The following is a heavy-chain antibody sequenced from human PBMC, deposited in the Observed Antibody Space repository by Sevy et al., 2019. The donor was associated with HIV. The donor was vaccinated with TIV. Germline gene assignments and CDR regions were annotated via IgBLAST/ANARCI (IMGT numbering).Heavy chain of an antibody. CDR2: ISGTGANT. D-gene: IGHD6-25*01. CDR1: GFTFRNFA. Sequence: GGSLRLSCAASGFTFRNFAMSWVRQAPGKGLEWVSTISGTGANTYYADSVKGRFTISRDNSKNTLDPQLNSLRAEDTAIYFCAKDPIAASGPATFDVWGQGTMVTVSS. CDR3: AKDPIAASGPATFDV. V-gene: IGHV3-23*01. J-gene: IGHJ3*01.